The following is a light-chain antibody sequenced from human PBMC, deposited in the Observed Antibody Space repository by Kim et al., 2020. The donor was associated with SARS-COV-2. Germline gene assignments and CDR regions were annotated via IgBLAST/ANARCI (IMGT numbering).Light chain of an antibody. J-gene: IGKJ4*01. CDR2: AAS. Sequence: ASTGDRVTITCRASQGISSYLAWYQQKPGKAPKLLIYAASTLQSGVPSRFSGSGSGTDFTLTISCLQSEDFATYYCQQYYSYPPAFGGGTKVDIK. CDR3: QQYYSYPPA. CDR1: QGISSY. V-gene: IGKV1-8*01.